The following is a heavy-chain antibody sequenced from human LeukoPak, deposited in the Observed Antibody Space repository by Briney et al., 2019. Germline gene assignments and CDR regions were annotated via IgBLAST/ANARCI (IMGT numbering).Heavy chain of an antibody. CDR2: IYYSGNT. J-gene: IGHJ4*02. CDR3: ARGVRGSGSYYNPFDY. CDR1: GGSISSSSYY. D-gene: IGHD3-10*01. Sequence: SETLSLTCTVSGGSISSSSYYWGWIRQPPGKGLEWIGSIYYSGNTYYNPSLKSRVTISVDTSKNQFFLKLSSVTAADTAVYYCARGVRGSGSYYNPFDYWAREPWSPSPQ. V-gene: IGHV4-39*01.